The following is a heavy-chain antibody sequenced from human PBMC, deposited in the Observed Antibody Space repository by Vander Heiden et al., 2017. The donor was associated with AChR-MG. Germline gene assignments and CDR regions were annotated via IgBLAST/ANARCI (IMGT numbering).Heavy chain of an antibody. CDR1: GFTCSSYG. J-gene: IGHJ6*02. D-gene: IGHD3-10*01. CDR3: ARQGALFGSGGDYGMDV. CDR2: IWYDGSNN. Sequence: QVQLVESGGSVVQPGRSLRLSCAASGFTCSSYGIHGVRQAPGKGLEWVAVIWYDGSNNYYAYSVKGRFTISRDNSKNTLYLQVTSLRAEDTAVYYCARQGALFGSGGDYGMDVWGPGTTVTVSS. V-gene: IGHV3-33*01.